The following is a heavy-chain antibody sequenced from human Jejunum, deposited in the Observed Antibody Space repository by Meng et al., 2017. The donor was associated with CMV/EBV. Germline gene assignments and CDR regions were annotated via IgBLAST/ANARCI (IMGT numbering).Heavy chain of an antibody. Sequence: FSGDGMHWVRQAPGKGLGWVSFFRWDASNQYYGESVKGRFTISRDKSKNTLYLPMDSLRSEDTAVYYCARRERQGDGLGGMDVWGQGTTVTVSS. J-gene: IGHJ6*02. V-gene: IGHV3-30*02. D-gene: IGHD1-26*01. CDR1: FSGDG. CDR3: ARRERQGDGLGGMDV. CDR2: FRWDASNQ.